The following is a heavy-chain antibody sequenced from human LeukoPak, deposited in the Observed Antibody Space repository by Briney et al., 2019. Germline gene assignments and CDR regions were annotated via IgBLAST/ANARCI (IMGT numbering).Heavy chain of an antibody. CDR3: ARGFVDTAMDPTAIDY. J-gene: IGHJ4*02. D-gene: IGHD5-18*01. CDR1: GFTFSSYS. CDR2: ISSSSSYI. V-gene: IGHV3-21*01. Sequence: PGGSLRLSCAASGFTFSSYSMNWVRQAPGKGLEWVSSISSSSSYIYYADSVKGRFTISRDNAKNSLYLQMNSLRAEDTAVYYCARGFVDTAMDPTAIDYWGQGTLVTVSS.